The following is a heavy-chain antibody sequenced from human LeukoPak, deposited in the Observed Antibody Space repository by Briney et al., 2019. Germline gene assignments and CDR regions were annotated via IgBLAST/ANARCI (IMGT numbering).Heavy chain of an antibody. CDR2: IYYSGST. Sequence: SETLSLTCTVSGGSISSSSYYWGWIRQPPGKGLEWIGSIYYSGSTYCNPSLKSRVTISVDTSKNQFSLKLSSVTAADTAVYYCARSRVLLWFGEFGDAFDIWGQGTMVTVSS. J-gene: IGHJ3*02. CDR1: GGSISSSSYY. D-gene: IGHD3-10*01. CDR3: ARSRVLLWFGEFGDAFDI. V-gene: IGHV4-39*07.